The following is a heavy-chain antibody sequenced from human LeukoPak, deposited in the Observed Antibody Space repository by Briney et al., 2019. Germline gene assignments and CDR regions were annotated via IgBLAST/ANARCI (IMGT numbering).Heavy chain of an antibody. V-gene: IGHV3-49*04. Sequence: GGSLRLSCEASGFTFSAYAMTWVRQAPGKGLEWVGFIRSKAYGGTTEYAASVKGRFTISRDDSKSIAYLQMNSLKTEDTAVYYCTTYYYDSSGYDWGQGTLVTVSS. CDR2: IRSKAYGGTT. CDR1: GFTFSAYA. J-gene: IGHJ4*02. CDR3: TTYYYDSSGYD. D-gene: IGHD3-22*01.